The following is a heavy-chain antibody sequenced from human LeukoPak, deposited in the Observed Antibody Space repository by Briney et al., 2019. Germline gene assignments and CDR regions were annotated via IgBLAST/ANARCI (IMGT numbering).Heavy chain of an antibody. Sequence: PGGSLRLSCAASGFTVSSNYMSWVRQAPGKGLEWVSVIYSGGSTYYAGSVKGRFTISRDNSKNTLYLQMNSLRAEDTAVYYCARGLYYFDTSGYLYYWGQGTLVAVSS. J-gene: IGHJ4*02. V-gene: IGHV3-53*01. CDR2: IYSGGST. CDR1: GFTVSSNY. D-gene: IGHD3-22*01. CDR3: ARGLYYFDTSGYLYY.